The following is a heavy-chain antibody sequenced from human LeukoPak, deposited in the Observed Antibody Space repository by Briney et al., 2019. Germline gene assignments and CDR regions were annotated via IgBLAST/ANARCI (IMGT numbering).Heavy chain of an antibody. CDR3: ARSPLPYGAGRGYFDY. J-gene: IGHJ4*02. V-gene: IGHV4-39*01. CDR2: IYESGST. CDR1: GGSIRRSYCY. D-gene: IGHD3-10*01. Sequence: SETQSLTCTVSGGSIRRSYCYWGWIRQTPGKGLEWIGSIYESGSTQYSPSLKSRLTVSVDTSKNQFSLNLTSVTATDTAVYYCARSPLPYGAGRGYFDYWGRGTLVTVSS.